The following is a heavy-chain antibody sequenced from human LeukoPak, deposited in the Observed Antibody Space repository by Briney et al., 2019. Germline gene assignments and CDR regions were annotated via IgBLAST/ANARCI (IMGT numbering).Heavy chain of an antibody. CDR1: GFTFSTYA. V-gene: IGHV3-23*01. Sequence: GGSLRLSCAASGFTFSTYAMSWVRRAPGEGLEWVSVISGSGGNTYYADSVKGRFTISRDNSKNTLYLQMSSLRAEDTAIYSCAKARGSTFYYFDYWGQGTLVTVSS. CDR3: AKARGSTFYYFDY. CDR2: ISGSGGNT. D-gene: IGHD6-13*01. J-gene: IGHJ4*02.